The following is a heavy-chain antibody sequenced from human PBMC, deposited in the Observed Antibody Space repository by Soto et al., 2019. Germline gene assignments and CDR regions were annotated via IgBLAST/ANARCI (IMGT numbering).Heavy chain of an antibody. CDR1: GFTFSSYA. D-gene: IGHD4-4*01. Sequence: GGSLRLSCAASGFTFSSYAMSWVRQAPGKGLEWVSAISGSGGSTYYADSVKGRFTISRDNSKNTLYLQMNSLRAEDTAVYYWADSNGAAEYFQHWGQGTLVTVSS. V-gene: IGHV3-23*01. CDR2: ISGSGGST. J-gene: IGHJ1*01. CDR3: ADSNGAAEYFQH.